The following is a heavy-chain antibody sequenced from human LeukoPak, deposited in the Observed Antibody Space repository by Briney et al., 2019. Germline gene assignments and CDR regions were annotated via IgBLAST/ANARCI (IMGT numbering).Heavy chain of an antibody. CDR3: ARDRRWFDY. J-gene: IGHJ4*02. CDR2: IYHSGST. V-gene: IGHV4-38-2*02. Sequence: PSETLSLTCTVSGYSISSGYYWGWIRQPPGKGLEWIGSIYHSGSTYYNPSLKCRVTISVDTSKNQFSLKLSSVTAADTAVYYCARDRRWFDYWGQGTLVTVSS. D-gene: IGHD2-15*01. CDR1: GYSISSGYY.